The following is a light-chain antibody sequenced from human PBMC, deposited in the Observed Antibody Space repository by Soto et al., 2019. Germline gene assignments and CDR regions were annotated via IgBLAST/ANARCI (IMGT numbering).Light chain of an antibody. CDR3: AAWDDSLNVWV. CDR2: SND. Sequence: QPVLTQPPSASGTPGQRVTISCSGSSSDIGSNTVNWYQQLPGTAPKLLIYSNDQWPSGVPDRFSGSKSGTSASLAISGLHSEDEADYYCAAWDDSLNVWVFGGGTKLTVL. CDR1: SSDIGSNT. V-gene: IGLV1-44*01. J-gene: IGLJ3*02.